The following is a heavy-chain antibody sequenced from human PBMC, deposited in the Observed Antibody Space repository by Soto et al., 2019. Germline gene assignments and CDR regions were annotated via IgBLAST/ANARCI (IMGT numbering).Heavy chain of an antibody. V-gene: IGHV3-48*02. J-gene: IGHJ4*02. Sequence: ESGGGLVQPGGSLRLSCAASGFTFSSYSMNWVRQAPGKGLEWVSYISSSSSTIYYADSVKGRFTISRDNAKNSLYLQMNSLRDEDTAVYYCARVNYYDSSGYYYLDYWGQGTLVTVSS. CDR3: ARVNYYDSSGYYYLDY. CDR1: GFTFSSYS. D-gene: IGHD3-22*01. CDR2: ISSSSSTI.